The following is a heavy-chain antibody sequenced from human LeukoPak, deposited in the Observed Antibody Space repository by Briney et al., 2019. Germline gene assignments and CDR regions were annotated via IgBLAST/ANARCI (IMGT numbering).Heavy chain of an antibody. D-gene: IGHD6-19*01. CDR2: IYSGGST. CDR1: GFTVSSNY. Sequence: PGGSLRLSCAASGFTVSSNYMSWVRQGPGKGLEWVSVIYSGGSTFYADSVKGRFTISRDNSKSTLYLQMNSLRAEDTAVYYCADWNTSGWYFDYWGQGTLVTVSS. CDR3: ADWNTSGWYFDY. J-gene: IGHJ4*02. V-gene: IGHV3-53*01.